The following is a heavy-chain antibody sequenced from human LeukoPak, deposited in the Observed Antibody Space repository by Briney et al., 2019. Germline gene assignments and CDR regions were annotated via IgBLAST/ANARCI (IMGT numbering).Heavy chain of an antibody. CDR1: GFTFSSYA. Sequence: GGSLRLSCAASGFTFSSYAMHWVRQAPGKGLEWVAVISYDGSNKYYTDSVKGRFTISRDNSKNTLYLQMNSLRAEDTAVYYCARDSTMVRGVITHYYYGMDVWGQGTTVTVSS. J-gene: IGHJ6*02. V-gene: IGHV3-30-3*01. CDR2: ISYDGSNK. CDR3: ARDSTMVRGVITHYYYGMDV. D-gene: IGHD3-10*01.